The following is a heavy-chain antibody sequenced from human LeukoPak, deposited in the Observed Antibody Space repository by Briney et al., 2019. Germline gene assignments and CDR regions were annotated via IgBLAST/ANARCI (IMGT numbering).Heavy chain of an antibody. CDR2: IYYSGST. J-gene: IGHJ5*02. D-gene: IGHD2-2*01. V-gene: IGHV4-34*01. CDR3: ARHVGDSGYCSSTSCYGWFDP. CDR1: GGSFSGYY. Sequence: SETLSLTCAVYGGSFSGYYWSWIRQPPGKGLEWIGSIYYSGSTYYNPSLKSRVTISVDTSKNQFSLKLSSVTAADTAVYYCARHVGDSGYCSSTSCYGWFDPWGQGTLVTVSS.